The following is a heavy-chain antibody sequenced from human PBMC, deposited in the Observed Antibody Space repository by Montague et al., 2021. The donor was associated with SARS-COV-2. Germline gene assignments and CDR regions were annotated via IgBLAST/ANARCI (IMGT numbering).Heavy chain of an antibody. J-gene: IGHJ4*02. CDR2: IDYSAGT. CDR3: ARRPYYYDSSCSFDY. V-gene: IGHV4-39*01. Sequence: SETLSLTCTVSGGSISSSCFYWVWIRQPPGKGRMWIVSIDYSAGTYYNPSLKSRVTISVDTSKNQFSLRLSSVTAADTAVYYCARRPYYYDSSCSFDYWGQGTLVTVSS. CDR1: GGSISSSCFY. D-gene: IGHD3-22*01.